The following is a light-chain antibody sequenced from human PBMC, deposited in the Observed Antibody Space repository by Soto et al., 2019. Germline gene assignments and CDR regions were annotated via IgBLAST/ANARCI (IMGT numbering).Light chain of an antibody. V-gene: IGKV1-39*01. CDR2: AAS. Sequence: DIPMTQSPSSLSASVGDRVTITCRASQSISSYLNWYQQKPGKAPKLLIYAASSLQSGVPSRFRGSGSGTDFTLTISRLQPEDFATYYCQQSYSTLATFGGGTKVELK. CDR3: QQSYSTLAT. J-gene: IGKJ4*01. CDR1: QSISSY.